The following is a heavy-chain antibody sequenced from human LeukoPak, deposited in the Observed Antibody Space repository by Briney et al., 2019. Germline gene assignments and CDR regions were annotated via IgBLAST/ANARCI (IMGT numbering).Heavy chain of an antibody. V-gene: IGHV1-46*01. CDR1: GYTFTGYY. Sequence: ASVKVSCKASGYTFTGYYMHWVRQAPGQGLEWMGIINPSGGSTSYAQKFQGRVTMTRDTSTSTVYMELSSLRSEDTAVYYCARAYYHDSRDYYFPLDYWGQGTLVTVSS. CDR2: INPSGGST. J-gene: IGHJ4*02. CDR3: ARAYYHDSRDYYFPLDY. D-gene: IGHD3-22*01.